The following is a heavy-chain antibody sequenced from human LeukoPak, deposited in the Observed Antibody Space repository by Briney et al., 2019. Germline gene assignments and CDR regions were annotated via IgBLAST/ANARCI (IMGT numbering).Heavy chain of an antibody. J-gene: IGHJ4*02. CDR3: ARVLGGCDY. CDR1: GFTFSSYC. CDR2: ICSSGSYI. Sequence: GGSLRLSCAASGFTFSSYCMSWVRQAPGKGLEWVSSICSSGSYIYYADSVNGRFTISSDNHKNLHFLLMNLLTAETTAVYYCARVLGGCDYWGQGTLVTVSS. D-gene: IGHD6-19*01. V-gene: IGHV3-21*01.